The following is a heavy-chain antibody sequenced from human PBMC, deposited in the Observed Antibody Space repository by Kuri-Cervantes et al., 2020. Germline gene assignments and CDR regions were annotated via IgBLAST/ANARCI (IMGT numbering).Heavy chain of an antibody. CDR3: AKIIYGLGYCSGGSCQDRFDY. J-gene: IGHJ4*02. V-gene: IGHV3-23*01. D-gene: IGHD2-15*01. CDR1: GFTVSSNY. CDR2: ISGSGGST. Sequence: GESLKISCAASGFTVSSNYMSWVRQAPGKGLEWVSAISGSGGSTYYADSVKGRFTISRDNSKNTLYLQMNSLRAEDTAVYYCAKIIYGLGYCSGGSCQDRFDYWGQGTLVTVSS.